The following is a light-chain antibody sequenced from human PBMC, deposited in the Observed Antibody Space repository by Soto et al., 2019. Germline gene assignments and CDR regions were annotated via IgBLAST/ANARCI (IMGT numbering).Light chain of an antibody. CDR1: SSDVGGYNY. J-gene: IGLJ2*01. CDR2: EVS. CDR3: SSYTSSSTL. V-gene: IGLV2-14*01. Sequence: QSALTQPASVSGSPGQSITISCTGTSSDVGGYNYVSWYQQHPGKAPKLMIYEVSNRPSGVSNRFSGSMSGNTASLTISGLQAEDEADYYCSSYTSSSTLFGGGTQLTVL.